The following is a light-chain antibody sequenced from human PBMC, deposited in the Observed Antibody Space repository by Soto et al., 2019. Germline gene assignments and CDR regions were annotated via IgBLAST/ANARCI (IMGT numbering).Light chain of an antibody. J-gene: IGKJ1*01. CDR1: QDINIY. Sequence: DLQITQSPSCLFASVAKRVTITCQATQDINIYLNWYQQKPGKAPNLLIYDASNLEIGVPSRFSGSGSGTEFTLTISSLQPDDFATYYCQHYNSYSEAFGQGTKVDIK. V-gene: IGKV1-33*01. CDR3: QHYNSYSEA. CDR2: DAS.